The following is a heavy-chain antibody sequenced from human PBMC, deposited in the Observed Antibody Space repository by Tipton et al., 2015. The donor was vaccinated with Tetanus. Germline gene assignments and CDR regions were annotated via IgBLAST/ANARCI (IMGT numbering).Heavy chain of an antibody. CDR3: ARLREIVSRSGWAFDY. J-gene: IGHJ4*02. CDR1: GGSFSGYH. CDR2: INHSGYT. V-gene: IGHV4-34*01. D-gene: IGHD5/OR15-5a*01. Sequence: LRLSCAVYGGSFSGYHWSWIRQSPGKGLEWIGEINHSGYTSYNPSLKSRVTMSVDTSKKDFSVRLGSVTAADTAVYYCARLREIVSRSGWAFDYWGQGILVTVSS.